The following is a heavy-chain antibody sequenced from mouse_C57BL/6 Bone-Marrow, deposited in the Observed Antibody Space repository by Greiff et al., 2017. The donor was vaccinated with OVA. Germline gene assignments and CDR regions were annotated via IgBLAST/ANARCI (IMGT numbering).Heavy chain of an antibody. V-gene: IGHV2-9-1*01. CDR1: GFSLTSYA. J-gene: IGHJ2*01. CDR3: ARLGLYFDY. CDR2: IWTGGGT. D-gene: IGHD4-1*01. Sequence: VKLVESGPGLVAPSQSLSITCTVSGFSLTSYAISWVRQPPGKGLEWLGVIWTGGGTTYNSALKSRLSISKDNSKSQVFLKMNSLQTDDTARYYCARLGLYFDYWGQGTTLTVSS.